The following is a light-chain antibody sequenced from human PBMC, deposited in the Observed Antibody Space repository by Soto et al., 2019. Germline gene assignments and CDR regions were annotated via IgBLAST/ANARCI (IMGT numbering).Light chain of an antibody. CDR3: QQYNIHWT. Sequence: DIQMTQSPSTLSASVGDRVTITCRASQSISSWLAWYQQKPGKAPKLLIYMASSLESGVPSTFSGSGSGTEFTLTISNLPPDDFATYYCQQYNIHWTFGQGTKVPIK. J-gene: IGKJ1*01. CDR2: MAS. CDR1: QSISSW. V-gene: IGKV1-5*03.